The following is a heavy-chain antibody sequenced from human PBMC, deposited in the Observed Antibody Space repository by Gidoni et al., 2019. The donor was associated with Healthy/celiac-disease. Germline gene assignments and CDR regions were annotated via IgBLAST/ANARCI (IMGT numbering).Heavy chain of an antibody. Sequence: EVQLLESGGGVVQPGGSLRLSCAASGFTFSSYAMSWVRQAPGKGLEWVSAISGSGGSTYSADSVKGRFTISRDNSKNTLYLQMNSLRAEDTAVYYCATYGGNPEYDYWGQGTLVTVSS. D-gene: IGHD2-15*01. J-gene: IGHJ4*02. CDR1: GFTFSSYA. CDR2: ISGSGGST. CDR3: ATYGGNPEYDY. V-gene: IGHV3-23*01.